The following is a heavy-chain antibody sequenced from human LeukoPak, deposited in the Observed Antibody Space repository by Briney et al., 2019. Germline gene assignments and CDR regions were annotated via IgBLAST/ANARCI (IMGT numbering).Heavy chain of an antibody. J-gene: IGHJ4*02. D-gene: IGHD6-19*01. CDR1: GFTFSSYW. CDR2: IKQDGSEK. CDR3: ARDQWLVYYFDY. V-gene: IGHV3-7*01. Sequence: PGGSLRLSYAASGFTFSSYWMSWVRQATGKGLEWVANIKQDGSEKYYVDSVKGRFTISRDNAKNSLYLQMNSLRAEDTAVYYCARDQWLVYYFDYWGQGTRVTVSS.